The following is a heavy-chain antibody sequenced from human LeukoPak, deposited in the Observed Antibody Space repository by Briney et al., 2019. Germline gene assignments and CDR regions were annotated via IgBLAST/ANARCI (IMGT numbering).Heavy chain of an antibody. V-gene: IGHV4-30-4*01. Sequence: SETLSLTCAVSGGSSRSGDYFWSWIRQPPGKGLEWIGHIHYSGNTYYNPSLKSRVSISVGTSKNQFSLKLSSVTAADTAVYYCARENNDYGGKKAFDYWGQGTLVTVSS. J-gene: IGHJ4*02. CDR2: IHYSGNT. CDR3: ARENNDYGGKKAFDY. D-gene: IGHD4-23*01. CDR1: GGSSRSGDYF.